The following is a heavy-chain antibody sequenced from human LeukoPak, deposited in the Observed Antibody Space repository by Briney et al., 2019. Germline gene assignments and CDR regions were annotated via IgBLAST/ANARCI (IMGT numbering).Heavy chain of an antibody. V-gene: IGHV4-61*02. D-gene: IGHD1-26*01. CDR1: GGSISSGSYY. J-gene: IGHJ4*02. CDR2: IYTSGST. CDR3: ARVIRGCHIDY. Sequence: PSETLSLTCTVSGGSISSGSYYWGWIRQPAGKGLEWIGRIYTSGSTNYNPALKSRVTISVDTSKNQFSLKLSSVTAADTAVYYCARVIRGCHIDYWGQGTLVTVSS.